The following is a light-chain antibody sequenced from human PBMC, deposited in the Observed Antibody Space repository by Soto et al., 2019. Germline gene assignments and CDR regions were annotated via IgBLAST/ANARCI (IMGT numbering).Light chain of an antibody. CDR1: SSDVGGYNY. V-gene: IGLV2-14*01. J-gene: IGLJ2*01. Sequence: QSALTQPASVSGSPGQSITISCTGTSSDVGGYNYVSWYQQHPGKAPKVMIYDVSNRPSGVSNRFSGSKSGNTASLTISGLQADDEADYYCSSYTSSSTLVFGGGTQLTVL. CDR3: SSYTSSSTLV. CDR2: DVS.